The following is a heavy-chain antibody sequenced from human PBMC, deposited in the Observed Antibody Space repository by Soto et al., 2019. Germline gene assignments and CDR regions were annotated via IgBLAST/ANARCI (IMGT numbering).Heavy chain of an antibody. CDR1: GFTFGTYW. D-gene: IGHD6-13*01. V-gene: IGHV3-7*01. J-gene: IGHJ5*02. CDR3: TRDASRDSSARGWFDP. CDR2: IVPDGSEK. Sequence: GGSLRLSCAASGFTFGTYWMSWVRRAPGKGLEWVATIVPDGSEKYYVDSVKGRFTISRDNAKNSLYLQMQSLRAEDTAMYYCTRDASRDSSARGWFDPWGPGTLVTVSS.